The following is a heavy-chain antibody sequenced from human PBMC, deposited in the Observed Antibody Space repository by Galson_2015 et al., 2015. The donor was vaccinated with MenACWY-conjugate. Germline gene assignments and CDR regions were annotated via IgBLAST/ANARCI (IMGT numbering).Heavy chain of an antibody. J-gene: IGHJ4*02. CDR1: GFSFTNNW. V-gene: IGHV5-51*01. CDR2: IYPAESHT. Sequence: QSGAEVKKPGESLKISCKVSGFSFTNNWIGWVRQMPGRGLEWMGIIYPAESHTRYSPSFQGQVTISADKSISTAYLQWSSLKASDTGMYFRARYLEYYFDYWGQGTLVTVSS. CDR3: ARYLEYYFDY. D-gene: IGHD3-3*01.